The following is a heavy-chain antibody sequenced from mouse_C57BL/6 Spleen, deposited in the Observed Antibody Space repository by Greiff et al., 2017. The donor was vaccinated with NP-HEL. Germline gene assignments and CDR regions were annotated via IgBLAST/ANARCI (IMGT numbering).Heavy chain of an antibody. CDR3: AREEVHYYCSSSFAY. CDR1: GYAFSSSW. D-gene: IGHD1-1*01. CDR2: IYPGDGDT. Sequence: VQLQQSGPELVKPGASVKISCKASGYAFSSSWMNWVKQRPGKGLEWIGRIYPGDGDTNYNGKFKGKATLTADKSSSTAYMQLSSLTSEDSAVYFCAREEVHYYCSSSFAYWGQGTLVTVSA. J-gene: IGHJ3*01. V-gene: IGHV1-82*01.